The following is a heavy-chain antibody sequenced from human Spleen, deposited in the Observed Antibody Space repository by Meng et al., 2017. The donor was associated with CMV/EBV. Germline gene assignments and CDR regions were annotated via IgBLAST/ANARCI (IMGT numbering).Heavy chain of an antibody. Sequence: GESLEISCAASGFTVRSNYMSWVRQAPGKGLEWVSVIYRGGDTYYADSMKDRFTISRDNSKNTLSLQMHSLSAEDTAVYYGATQEKDIGVVPAALMVGMDVWGQGTTVTVSS. D-gene: IGHD2-2*01. CDR1: GFTVRSNY. J-gene: IGHJ6*02. V-gene: IGHV3-53*01. CDR2: IYRGGDT. CDR3: ATQEKDIGVVPAALMVGMDV.